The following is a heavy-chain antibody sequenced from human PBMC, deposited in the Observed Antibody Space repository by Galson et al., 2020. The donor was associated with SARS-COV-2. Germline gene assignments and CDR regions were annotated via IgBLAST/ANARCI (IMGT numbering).Heavy chain of an antibody. CDR3: VCPTRYYSFDY. V-gene: IGHV3-74*01. CDR1: GFTFSTYW. CDR2: INSDGSST. Sequence: GESLKISCAASGFTFSTYWMHWVRQAPGKGLVWVSRINSDGSSTNYADSVKGRFTVSRDNAKNTLYLQMNSLRAEDTAVYYCVCPTRYYSFDYWGQGTLVTVSS. J-gene: IGHJ4*02. D-gene: IGHD3-16*01.